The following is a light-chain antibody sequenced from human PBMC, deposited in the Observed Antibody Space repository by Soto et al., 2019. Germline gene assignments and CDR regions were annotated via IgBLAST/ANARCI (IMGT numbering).Light chain of an antibody. J-gene: IGLJ2*01. CDR1: SSDVGGYND. CDR3: SSYTSSSTLVV. Sequence: QSALTQPASVSGSPGQSITISCTGTSSDVGGYNDVSWYQQHPGKAPKLMIYEVSNRPSGVSNRFSGSKSGNTASLTISGLQAEDEAYYYCSSYTSSSTLVVFGGGTKLTVL. CDR2: EVS. V-gene: IGLV2-14*01.